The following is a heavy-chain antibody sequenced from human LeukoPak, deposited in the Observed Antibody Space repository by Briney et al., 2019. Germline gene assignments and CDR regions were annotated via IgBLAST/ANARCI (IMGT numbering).Heavy chain of an antibody. Sequence: VQPGGSLRLSCAASGFTFSSYWMSWVRQAPGKGLEWVANIKRDGSEKYYVDSVKGRFTISRDNAKNSLYLQMNSLRAEDTAVYYCARDVRTAIAARDKTDYWGQGTLVTVSS. J-gene: IGHJ4*02. D-gene: IGHD6-6*01. CDR1: GFTFSSYW. CDR2: IKRDGSEK. V-gene: IGHV3-7*01. CDR3: ARDVRTAIAARDKTDY.